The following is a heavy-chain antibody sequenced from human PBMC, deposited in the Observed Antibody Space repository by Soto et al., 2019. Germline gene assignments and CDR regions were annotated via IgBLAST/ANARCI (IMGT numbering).Heavy chain of an antibody. Sequence: QVQLVESGGGVVQPGRSLRLSCAASGFTFSSYGMHWVRQAPGKGLEWVAVISYDGSNKYYADSVKGQFTISRDNSKNTLYLQMNSLRAEDTAVYYCAKVGYDSDYWGQGTLVTVSS. CDR2: ISYDGSNK. J-gene: IGHJ4*02. V-gene: IGHV3-30*18. CDR3: AKVGYDSDY. CDR1: GFTFSSYG. D-gene: IGHD2-2*01.